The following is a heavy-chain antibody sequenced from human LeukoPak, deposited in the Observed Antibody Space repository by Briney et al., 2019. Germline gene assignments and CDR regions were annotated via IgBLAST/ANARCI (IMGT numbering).Heavy chain of an antibody. Sequence: GGSLRLSCAASGFTVSTNYMSWVRQAPGKGLEWVSIIYSGGSTYYADSVKGRFTISRDNSKNTVYLQMNSLRAEDTAVYYCARVSAAVFDYWGQGTLVTVSS. CDR2: IYSGGST. J-gene: IGHJ4*02. D-gene: IGHD6-25*01. CDR1: GFTVSTNY. V-gene: IGHV3-53*01. CDR3: ARVSAAVFDY.